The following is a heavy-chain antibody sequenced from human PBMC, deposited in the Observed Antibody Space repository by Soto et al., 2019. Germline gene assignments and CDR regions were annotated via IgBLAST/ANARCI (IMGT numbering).Heavy chain of an antibody. D-gene: IGHD1-26*01. J-gene: IGHJ3*02. Sequence: QVQLVQSGAEVKKPGASVKVSCKASGYAFTSFSITWVRQAPGQGLEWMGWIGTYHGNTSYAQKLQGRVTMTRDTFTTTAHMELRRRTSDDTAVYYCARDRRVGSNTDAYETWGQGAMVTVSS. CDR2: IGTYHGNT. V-gene: IGHV1-18*01. CDR1: GYAFTSFS. CDR3: ARDRRVGSNTDAYET.